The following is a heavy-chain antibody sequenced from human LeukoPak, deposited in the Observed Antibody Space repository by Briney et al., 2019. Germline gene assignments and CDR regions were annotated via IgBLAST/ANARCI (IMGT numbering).Heavy chain of an antibody. CDR3: ASRYYHDSSGDFDY. CDR1: GGSISSYY. V-gene: IGHV4-59*08. D-gene: IGHD3-22*01. Sequence: NASETLSLTCTVSGGSISSYYWSWIPQPPGKGLEGIGYIYYSGSTNYNPSLKSRVTISVDTSKNQFSLKLSSVTAADTAVYYCASRYYHDSSGDFDYWGQGTLVTVSS. J-gene: IGHJ4*02. CDR2: IYYSGST.